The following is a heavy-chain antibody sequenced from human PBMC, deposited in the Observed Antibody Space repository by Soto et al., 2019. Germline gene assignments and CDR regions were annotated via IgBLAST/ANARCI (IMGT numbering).Heavy chain of an antibody. Sequence: PGGSLRLSCSASGFTFSSYAMHWVRQAPGKGLEYVSAISSNGGSTYYADSVKGRFTISRDNSKNTLYLQMSSLRAEDTAVYYCVKVSPRLLPSLSFDYWGQGTLVTVSS. CDR1: GFTFSSYA. CDR2: ISSNGGST. V-gene: IGHV3-64D*06. D-gene: IGHD2-15*01. J-gene: IGHJ4*02. CDR3: VKVSPRLLPSLSFDY.